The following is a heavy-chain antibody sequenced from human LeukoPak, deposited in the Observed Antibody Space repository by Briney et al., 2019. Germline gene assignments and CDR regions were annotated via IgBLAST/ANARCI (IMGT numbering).Heavy chain of an antibody. CDR2: LSASGST. V-gene: IGHV4-4*07. D-gene: IGHD6-13*01. J-gene: IGHJ5*02. CDR3: ARDADGAAQFDP. Sequence: PSETLSLTCTVSGSSISSYHGTWIRQPAGKGLEWIGRLSASGSTNFNPSLKSRVTISGDKTEKQFSLKLSSVTAADTAVYYCARDADGAAQFDPWGQGILVTVSS. CDR1: GSSISSYH.